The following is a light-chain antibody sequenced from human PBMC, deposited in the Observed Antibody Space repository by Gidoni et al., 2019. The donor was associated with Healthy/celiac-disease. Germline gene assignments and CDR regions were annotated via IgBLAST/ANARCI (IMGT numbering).Light chain of an antibody. CDR2: DAS. Sequence: EIVLTQSQATLSLSPGERATLSCRASQSVSSYLAWYQQKPGQAPRLLIYDASNRATGIPARFSGSGSGTDFTLTISSLEPEDFAVYYCQQRSNWPPIFTFGPGTKVEIK. V-gene: IGKV3-11*01. CDR3: QQRSNWPPIFT. CDR1: QSVSSY. J-gene: IGKJ3*01.